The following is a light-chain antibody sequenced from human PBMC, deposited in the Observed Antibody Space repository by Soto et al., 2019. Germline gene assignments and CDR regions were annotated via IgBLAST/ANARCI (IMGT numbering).Light chain of an antibody. CDR1: SSDVGAYNY. Sequence: QSALTQPPSASGSPGQPVTISCTGTSSDVGAYNYVSWYQQHAGKAPKLGIYEVTKRPSGVPDRLSGSKSANTAALTVSGLQAEDEADYYCSSFASSNTWVFGGGTKLTVL. J-gene: IGLJ3*02. V-gene: IGLV2-8*01. CDR2: EVT. CDR3: SSFASSNTWV.